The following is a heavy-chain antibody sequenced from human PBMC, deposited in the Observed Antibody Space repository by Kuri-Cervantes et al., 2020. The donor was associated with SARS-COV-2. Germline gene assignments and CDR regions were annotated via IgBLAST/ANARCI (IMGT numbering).Heavy chain of an antibody. J-gene: IGHJ4*02. Sequence: GESLKISCAASGFTFSDSYINDIRQAPGKGLGWVSHICRCGGLKSYPGSVRGRFPVSRDNAKNSLYLQMNSLRAEDTAVYYCARVSIAAADWGQGTLVTVSS. CDR2: ICRCGGLK. D-gene: IGHD6-13*01. CDR1: GFTFSDSY. V-gene: IGHV3-11*04. CDR3: ARVSIAAAD.